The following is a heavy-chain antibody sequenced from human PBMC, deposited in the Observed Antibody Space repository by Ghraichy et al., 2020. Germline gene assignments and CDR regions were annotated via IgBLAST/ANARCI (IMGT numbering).Heavy chain of an antibody. J-gene: IGHJ4*02. Sequence: LTCAASGFTVSSSYMSWVRQVPGKGLEWVSIIFGGETSNYADSVKGRFSVSRDNSKNTVFLQMNSLRAEDTAVYYCATLGLADFDYWGQGTLVTVSS. CDR1: GFTVSSSY. CDR2: IFGGETS. D-gene: IGHD2-15*01. V-gene: IGHV3-66*01. CDR3: ATLGLADFDY.